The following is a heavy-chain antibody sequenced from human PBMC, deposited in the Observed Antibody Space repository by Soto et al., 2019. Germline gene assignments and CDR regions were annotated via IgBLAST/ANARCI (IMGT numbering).Heavy chain of an antibody. CDR2: ISSDGSNE. V-gene: IGHV3-30*18. D-gene: IGHD6-25*01. J-gene: IGHJ4*02. Sequence: QVQLVESGGGVVQPGRSLRLSCAASGFSFSTYDMHWVRQAPGKGVEWVAVISSDGSNEYYADSVKGRFTISRDNSKNTLYVQMNSLRAEDTAVYYCAKALGDSSADDGADYWGQGTLVTVSS. CDR3: AKALGDSSADDGADY. CDR1: GFSFSTYD.